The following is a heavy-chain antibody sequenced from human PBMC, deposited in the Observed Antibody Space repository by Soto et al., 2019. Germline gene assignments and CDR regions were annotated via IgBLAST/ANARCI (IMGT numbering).Heavy chain of an antibody. CDR2: ISYDGSNK. CDR1: GFTFSSYA. CDR3: ARDSHDYSNYGWFDP. Sequence: QVQLVESGGGVVQPGRSLRLSCAASGFTFSSYAMHWVRQAPGKGLEWVAVISYDGSNKYYADSVKGRFTISRDNSKNTLYLQMNSLRAEDTAVYYCARDSHDYSNYGWFDPWGQGTLVTVSS. V-gene: IGHV3-30-3*01. D-gene: IGHD4-4*01. J-gene: IGHJ5*02.